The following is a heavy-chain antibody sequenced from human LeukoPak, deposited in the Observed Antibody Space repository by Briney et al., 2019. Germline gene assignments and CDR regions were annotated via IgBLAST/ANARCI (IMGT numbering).Heavy chain of an antibody. CDR1: GYSISSGYY. J-gene: IGHJ6*03. CDR3: ARRIAAAGTFNYYYYMDV. D-gene: IGHD6-13*01. V-gene: IGHV4-38-2*02. Sequence: SETLSLTCTVSGYSISSGYYWGWIRQPPGKGLEWIGSIYHSGSTYYNPSLKSRVTISVDTPKNQFSLKMTSVTAADTAVYYCARRIAAAGTFNYYYYMDVWGKGTTVTISS. CDR2: IYHSGST.